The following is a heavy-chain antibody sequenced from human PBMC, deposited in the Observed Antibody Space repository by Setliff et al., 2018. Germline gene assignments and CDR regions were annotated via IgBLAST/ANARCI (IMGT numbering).Heavy chain of an antibody. D-gene: IGHD3-22*01. CDR3: VRHPYYDSSGYYSYFDY. CDR2: LKPGDSGI. V-gene: IGHV5-51*01. J-gene: IGHJ4*02. CDR1: GYTFTNYW. Sequence: PGESLKISCQGSGYTFTNYWIGRVRQMPGKGLEWTGILKPGDSGIRYSPSFQGQVTLSAGTSIATAYLHWTSLKASDTAMYYCVRHPYYDSSGYYSYFDYWGQGALVTVSS.